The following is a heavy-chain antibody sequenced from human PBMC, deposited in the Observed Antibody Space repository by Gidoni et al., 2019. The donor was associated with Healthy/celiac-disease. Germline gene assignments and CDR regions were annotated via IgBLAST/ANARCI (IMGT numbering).Heavy chain of an antibody. CDR2: IYYSGST. V-gene: IGHV4-31*03. CDR1: GGSISSGGYY. Sequence: QVQLQESGPGLVKPSQTLSLTCTVSGGSISSGGYYWSWIRQHPGKGLEWIGYIYYSGSTYYNPSLKSRVTISVDTSKNQFSLKLSSVTAADTAVYYCARDQGLYGSGSYEWFDPWGQGTLVTVSS. CDR3: ARDQGLYGSGSYEWFDP. J-gene: IGHJ5*02. D-gene: IGHD3-10*01.